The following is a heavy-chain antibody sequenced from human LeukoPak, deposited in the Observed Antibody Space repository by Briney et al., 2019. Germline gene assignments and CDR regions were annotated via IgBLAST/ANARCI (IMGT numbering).Heavy chain of an antibody. Sequence: SETLSLTCAVYGGSFSGYYWSWIRQPPGKGLEWIGEINHSGSTNYNPSLKSRVTISVDTSKNQFSLKLSSVTAADTAVYYCAREKYYYGSGSYWRYFDYWGQGTLVAVSS. CDR1: GGSFSGYY. CDR2: INHSGST. J-gene: IGHJ4*02. V-gene: IGHV4-34*01. D-gene: IGHD3-10*01. CDR3: AREKYYYGSGSYWRYFDY.